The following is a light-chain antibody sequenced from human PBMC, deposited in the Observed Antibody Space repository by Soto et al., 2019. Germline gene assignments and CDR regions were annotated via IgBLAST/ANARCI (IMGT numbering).Light chain of an antibody. CDR2: GAS. J-gene: IGKJ4*01. CDR3: QQYSHWPRT. CDR1: QSVSSN. Sequence: EIAMTQSPATLSVSPGERATLSCRASQSVSSNLAWYQQKPGPAPRLLIYGASTRATGIPASFSGSGSAKEFTLTISSLQSEDCAVYYCQQYSHWPRTIGGGTKVDSK. V-gene: IGKV3-15*01.